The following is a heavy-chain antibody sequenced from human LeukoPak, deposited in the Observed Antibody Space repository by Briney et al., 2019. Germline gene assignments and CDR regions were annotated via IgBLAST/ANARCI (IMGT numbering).Heavy chain of an antibody. V-gene: IGHV3-23*01. CDR1: GFTFRCYS. D-gene: IGHD3-3*02. Sequence: GGSLRLSCVASGFTFRCYSMSWVRQAPGKGLEWVSSFSGSGGYTNYADSVMGRFTISRDDSKSTLYLHMHSLRAEDTALYYCAKRSAAISGHFDPWGQGTLVTVSS. CDR2: FSGSGGYT. J-gene: IGHJ5*02. CDR3: AKRSAAISGHFDP.